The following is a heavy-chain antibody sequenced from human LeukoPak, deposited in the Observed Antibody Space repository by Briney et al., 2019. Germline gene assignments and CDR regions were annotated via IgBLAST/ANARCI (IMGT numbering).Heavy chain of an antibody. Sequence: SETLSLTCTVSGGSISSYYWSWIRQPPGKGLEGIGYIYYSGSTNYNPSLKSRVTISVDTSKNQFSLKLSSVTAADTAVYYCARGAYGDYVSVFDYWGQGTLVTVSS. D-gene: IGHD4-17*01. J-gene: IGHJ4*02. CDR3: ARGAYGDYVSVFDY. V-gene: IGHV4-59*01. CDR1: GGSISSYY. CDR2: IYYSGST.